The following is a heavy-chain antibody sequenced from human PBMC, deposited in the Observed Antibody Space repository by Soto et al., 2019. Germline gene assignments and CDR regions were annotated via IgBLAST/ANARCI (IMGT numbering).Heavy chain of an antibody. CDR1: GGSFSGYY. Sequence: TLSLTCAAYGGSFSGYYWSWIRQPPGKGLEWIGEINHSGSTNYNPSLKSRVTISVDTSKNQFSLKLSSVTAADTAVYYCAKSRDGYNPYWGQGTLVTVSS. D-gene: IGHD5-12*01. J-gene: IGHJ4*02. CDR3: AKSRDGYNPY. CDR2: INHSGST. V-gene: IGHV4-34*01.